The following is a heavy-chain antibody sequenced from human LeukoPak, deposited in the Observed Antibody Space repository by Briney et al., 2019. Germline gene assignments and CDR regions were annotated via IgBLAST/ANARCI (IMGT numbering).Heavy chain of an antibody. CDR3: ARGPRNDP. J-gene: IGHJ5*02. CDR2: VHPDTGYA. Sequence: ASVKVSCKTSGYPFTPYEINWVRQPAGQGLEWMGWVHPDTGYADYAQKFQGRVTMTSDTSISTAYMELSSLRSDDTAVYFCARGPRNDPWGQGTLVTVSS. D-gene: IGHD1-14*01. CDR1: GYPFTPYE. V-gene: IGHV1-8*01.